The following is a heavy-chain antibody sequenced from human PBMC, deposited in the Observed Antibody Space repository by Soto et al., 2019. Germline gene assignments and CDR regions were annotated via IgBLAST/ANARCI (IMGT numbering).Heavy chain of an antibody. V-gene: IGHV3-48*01. D-gene: IGHD4-17*01. CDR2: ISSRSSTI. Sequence: EVLLVESGGGLVQPGGSLRLSCAASGFSFSVSSMNWVRQAPGKGLEWISYISSRSSTIYYADSVKGRFTISRDNAKSSLYLQMNSLRAEDTAVYYCARGSLRGMTSDYWGQGTLVTVSS. CDR3: ARGSLRGMTSDY. CDR1: GFSFSVSS. J-gene: IGHJ4*02.